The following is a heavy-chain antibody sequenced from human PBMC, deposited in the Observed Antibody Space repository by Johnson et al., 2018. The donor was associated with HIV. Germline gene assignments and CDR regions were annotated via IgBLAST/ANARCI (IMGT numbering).Heavy chain of an antibody. D-gene: IGHD1-26*01. CDR2: IYSGGST. CDR1: GFTFSGSA. CDR3: ARQYRNSGGRTGAFDI. J-gene: IGHJ3*02. Sequence: VQLVESGGDLVQPGGSLKVSCAASGFTFSGSAMHWVRQASGKGLEWVSVIYSGGSTYYADSVKGRFTISRDNSKNTLYLQMNSLRAEDTAVYYGARQYRNSGGRTGAFDIWGQGTMVTVSS. V-gene: IGHV3-66*02.